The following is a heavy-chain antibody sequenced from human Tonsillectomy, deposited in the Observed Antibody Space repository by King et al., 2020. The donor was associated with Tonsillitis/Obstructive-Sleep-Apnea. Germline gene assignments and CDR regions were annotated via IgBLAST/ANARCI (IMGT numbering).Heavy chain of an antibody. CDR1: GFSLSTSGVG. CDR3: AHSITIFGVVIHQFDY. D-gene: IGHD3-3*01. V-gene: IGHV2-5*02. CDR2: IYWDDDK. Sequence: TLKESGPTLVKPTQTLTLTCTFSGFSLSTSGVGVGWIRQPPGKALEWLALIYWDDDKRYSPSLKSRLTITKDTSKNQVVLTMTNMDPVDTATYYCAHSITIFGVVIHQFDYWGQGTLVTVSS. J-gene: IGHJ4*02.